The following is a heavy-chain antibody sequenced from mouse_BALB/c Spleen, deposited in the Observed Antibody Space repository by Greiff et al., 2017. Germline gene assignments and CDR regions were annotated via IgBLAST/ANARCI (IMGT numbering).Heavy chain of an antibody. CDR1: GYNFTSYW. J-gene: IGHJ1*01. V-gene: IGHV1-55*01. D-gene: IGHD2-1*01. CDR3: ARGYGNYDWYFDV. CDR2: IYPGSGST. Sequence: QVQLQQPGAELVKPGTSVKLSCKASGYNFTSYWINWVKLRPGQGLEWIGDIYPGSGSTNYNEKFKSKATLTVDTSSSTAYMQLSSLASEDSALYYCARGYGNYDWYFDVWGAGTTVTVSS.